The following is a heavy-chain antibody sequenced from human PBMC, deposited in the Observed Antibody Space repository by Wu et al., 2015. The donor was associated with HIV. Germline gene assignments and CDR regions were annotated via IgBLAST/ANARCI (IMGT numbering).Heavy chain of an antibody. CDR2: ISAYSGNT. D-gene: IGHD4-23*01. CDR3: ARGGVYGVNVGDYSYYYYIDV. J-gene: IGHJ6*03. V-gene: IGHV1-18*01. CDR1: GYTFTNYD. Sequence: QVQLVQSGAEVKKPGASVKVSCKASGYTFTNYDISWVRQAPGQGLEWMGWISAYSGNTKYAQKLQGRVTKTTDTSTSSAYMELRSLRSDDTAVYYCARGGVYGVNVGDYSYYYYIDVWGKGTTVTVSS.